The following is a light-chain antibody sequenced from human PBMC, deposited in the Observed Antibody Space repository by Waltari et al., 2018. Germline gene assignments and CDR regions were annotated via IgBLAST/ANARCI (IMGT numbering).Light chain of an antibody. CDR2: GIV. Sequence: QSVLTQPPSASGTPRQRVTIACSGSTPNIGSNTVNWYQQLPGTAPTLLIYGIVQRPSGVPDRFSGSKSGTSASLAISGLQSEDEADYYCATWDDSLNGRVFGGGTKLTVL. CDR3: ATWDDSLNGRV. V-gene: IGLV1-44*01. J-gene: IGLJ3*02. CDR1: TPNIGSNT.